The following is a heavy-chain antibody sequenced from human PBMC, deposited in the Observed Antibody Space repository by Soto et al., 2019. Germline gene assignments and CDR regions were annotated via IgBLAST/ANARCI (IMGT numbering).Heavy chain of an antibody. CDR2: INPNSGGT. CDR3: AREGPGSGSYFFLVGWYCYYYYGMDV. V-gene: IGHV1-2*04. Sequence: GASVKVSCKASGYTFTGYYMHWVRQAPGQGLEWMGWINPNSGGTNYAQKFQGWVTMTRDTSISTAYMELSRLRSDDTAVYYCAREGPGSGSYFFLVGWYCYYYYGMDVWGQGTTGTVSS. D-gene: IGHD3-10*01. J-gene: IGHJ6*02. CDR1: GYTFTGYY.